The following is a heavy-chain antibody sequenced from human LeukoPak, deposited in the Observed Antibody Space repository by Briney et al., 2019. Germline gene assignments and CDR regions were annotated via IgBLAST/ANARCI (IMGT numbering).Heavy chain of an antibody. V-gene: IGHV1-8*01. Sequence: ASVKVSCKASGYTFTSYDINWVRQATGQGLEWMGWMNPNSGNTGYAQKFQGRVTMTRDTSTSTVYMEPSSLRSEDTAVYYCARVTGGERAFDIWGQGTMVTVSP. CDR2: MNPNSGNT. CDR1: GYTFTSYD. CDR3: ARVTGGERAFDI. D-gene: IGHD1-14*01. J-gene: IGHJ3*02.